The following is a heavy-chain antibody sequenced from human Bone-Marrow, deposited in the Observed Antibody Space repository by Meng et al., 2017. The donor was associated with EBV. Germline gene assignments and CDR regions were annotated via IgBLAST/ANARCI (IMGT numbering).Heavy chain of an antibody. CDR2: INHSGTT. D-gene: IGHD6-6*01. V-gene: IGHV4-34*01. CDR1: GGSIMRHK. CDR3: ARQSARQLVPYY. J-gene: IGHJ4*02. Sequence: HQSGAGMWHPLQPPSPTCAIDGGSIMRHKWTGTRQPTGKGREWIGEINHSGTTNYNPSLKSRVTISEDTSKNQFSLKLSSVTAADTAVYYCARQSARQLVPYYWGQGTLVTVSS.